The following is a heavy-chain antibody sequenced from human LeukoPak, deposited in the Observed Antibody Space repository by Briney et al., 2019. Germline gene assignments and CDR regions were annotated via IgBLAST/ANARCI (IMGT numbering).Heavy chain of an antibody. CDR2: ISGSSGRT. D-gene: IGHD3-16*02. J-gene: IGHJ4*02. CDR1: EFTFSSYA. Sequence: GGTLRLSCAASEFTFSSYAMNWVRQAPGKGLEWVSAISGSSGRTYYADSVKGRFTISRDNSKNTLYLQMNSLRAEDTAVYYCAKDHDYVWGSYHDHYYFDYWGQGTLVTVSS. V-gene: IGHV3-23*01. CDR3: AKDHDYVWGSYHDHYYFDY.